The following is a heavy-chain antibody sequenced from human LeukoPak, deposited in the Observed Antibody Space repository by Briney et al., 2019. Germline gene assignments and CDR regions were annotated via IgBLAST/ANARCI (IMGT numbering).Heavy chain of an antibody. J-gene: IGHJ4*02. CDR3: AKHPQPYYDILTGYRYFDY. CDR1: GFTFGRYS. CDR2: ISSSSSTI. V-gene: IGHV3-48*01. D-gene: IGHD3-9*01. Sequence: GGSLRLSCAASGFTFGRYSMNWVRQAPGKGLEWIAYISSSSSTIYYADSVKGRFTVSRDNSKNTLYLQMNSLRAEDTAVYYCAKHPQPYYDILTGYRYFDYWGQGTLVTVSS.